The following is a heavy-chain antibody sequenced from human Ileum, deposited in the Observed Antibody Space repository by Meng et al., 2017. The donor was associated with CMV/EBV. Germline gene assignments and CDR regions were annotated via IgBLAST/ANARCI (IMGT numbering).Heavy chain of an antibody. CDR2: VYSSGST. V-gene: IGHV4-4*07. CDR3: ARGSSGWAFDY. D-gene: IGHD6-19*01. CDR1: GGSISGYY. Sequence: QVQLQESGPGLVKPSETLSLTCTVSGGSISGYYWSWIRQPATKGLEWIGRVYSSGSTDYNPSLQSRVTMSVDTSKNQFSLKLSSVTAADTAVYYCARGSSGWAFDYWGQGTLVTVSS. J-gene: IGHJ4*02.